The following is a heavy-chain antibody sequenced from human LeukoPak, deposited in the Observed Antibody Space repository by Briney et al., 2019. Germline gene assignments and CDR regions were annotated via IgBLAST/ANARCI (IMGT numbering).Heavy chain of an antibody. J-gene: IGHJ6*03. CDR3: ARDRRGYCSSTSCYARDRNYYYYYMDV. Sequence: KPSETLSLTCTVSGGSISSYYWSWIRQPAGKGLEWIGRIYTSGSTNYNPSLKSRVTMSVDTSKNQFSLKLSSVTAADTAVYYCARDRRGYCSSTSCYARDRNYYYYYMDVWGKGTTVTISS. D-gene: IGHD2-2*01. V-gene: IGHV4-4*07. CDR2: IYTSGST. CDR1: GGSISSYY.